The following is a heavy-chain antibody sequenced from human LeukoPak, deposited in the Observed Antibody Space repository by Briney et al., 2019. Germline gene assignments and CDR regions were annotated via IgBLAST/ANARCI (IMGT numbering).Heavy chain of an antibody. D-gene: IGHD3-22*01. CDR3: ARDQGENYDSSGYYPY. Sequence: GGSLRLSCAASGFTFSNYYMSWIRQAPGKGLEWVSYISGSSGSTNYADSVMGRFTISRDNGKNSLYLQMNSLRAEDTAVYYCARDQGENYDSSGYYPYWGQGTLVTSST. CDR2: ISGSSGST. J-gene: IGHJ4*02. CDR1: GFTFSNYY. V-gene: IGHV3-11*06.